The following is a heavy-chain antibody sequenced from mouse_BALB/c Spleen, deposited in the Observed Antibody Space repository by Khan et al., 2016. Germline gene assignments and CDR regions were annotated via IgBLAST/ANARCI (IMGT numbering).Heavy chain of an antibody. CDR1: GDSITSGY. V-gene: IGHV3-8*02. J-gene: IGHJ1*01. CDR2: ISYSGGA. CDR3: ARYRGDWYVDV. Sequence: EVQLQESGPSLVKPSQTLSLTCSVTGDSITSGYWNWIRKFPGNNLDYMGYISYSGGAYYNPSLKSRLSITRDTSKNQYYLQLNSVTTEDTTTYYCARYRGDWYVDVWGAGTTVTVSS.